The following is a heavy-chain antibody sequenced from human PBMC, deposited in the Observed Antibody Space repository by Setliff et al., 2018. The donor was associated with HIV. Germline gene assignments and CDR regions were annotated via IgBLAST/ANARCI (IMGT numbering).Heavy chain of an antibody. V-gene: IGHV3-33*01. D-gene: IGHD2-2*01. CDR2: IWHDGSNN. Sequence: GGSLRLSCATSGLTFSGTGMHWVRQAPGKGLEWVAVIWHDGSNNYYADSVKGRFTISRDNSRNTLYLQMDSLRAEDTAVYYCVRDQNTPSRCRSKTCINPGDYWGLGTLVTVSS. J-gene: IGHJ4*02. CDR1: GLTFSGTG. CDR3: VRDQNTPSRCRSKTCINPGDY.